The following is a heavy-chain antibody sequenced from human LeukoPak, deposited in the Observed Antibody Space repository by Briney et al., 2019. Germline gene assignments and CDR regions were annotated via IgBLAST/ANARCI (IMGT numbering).Heavy chain of an antibody. J-gene: IGHJ3*02. Sequence: SVKVSCKASGFTFTSSAVQWVRQARGQRLEWIGWIVVGSGNTNYAQKFQERVTITRDMSTSTAYMELSSLRSEDTAVYYCAADPYYGSGSYYTGHAFDIWGQGTMVTVSS. V-gene: IGHV1-58*01. D-gene: IGHD3-10*01. CDR1: GFTFTSSA. CDR2: IVVGSGNT. CDR3: AADPYYGSGSYYTGHAFDI.